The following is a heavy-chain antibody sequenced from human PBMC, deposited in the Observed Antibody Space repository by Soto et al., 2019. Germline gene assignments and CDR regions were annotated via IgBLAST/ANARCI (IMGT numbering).Heavy chain of an antibody. CDR1: GFTFSIYA. CDR3: AKLGSNGWYDAFDI. V-gene: IGHV3-23*01. Sequence: SCAASGFTFSIYAMTWVRQAPGKGLEWVSTVSGSGTSAYYADSVKGRFTFSRDNSKNTLYLQMNSLRAEDTALYYCAKLGSNGWYDAFDIWGQGTVVTVSS. J-gene: IGHJ3*02. D-gene: IGHD6-19*01. CDR2: VSGSGTSA.